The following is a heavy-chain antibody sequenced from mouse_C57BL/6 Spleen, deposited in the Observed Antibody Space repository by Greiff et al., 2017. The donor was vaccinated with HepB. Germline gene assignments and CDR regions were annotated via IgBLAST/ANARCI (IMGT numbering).Heavy chain of an antibody. V-gene: IGHV14-4*01. Sequence: VQLQQSGAELVRPGASVKLSCTASGFNIKDDYMHWVKQRPEQGLEWIGWIDPENGDTEYASKFQGKATITADTSSNTAYLQLSSLTSEDTAVYYCTTSYYGKDYGGQGTTLTVSS. CDR3: TTSYYGKDY. J-gene: IGHJ2*01. D-gene: IGHD2-10*01. CDR1: GFNIKDDY. CDR2: IDPENGDT.